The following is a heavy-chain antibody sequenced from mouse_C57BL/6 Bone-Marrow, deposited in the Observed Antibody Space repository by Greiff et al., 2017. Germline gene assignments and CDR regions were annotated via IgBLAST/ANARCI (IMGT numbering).Heavy chain of an antibody. CDR3: AIYYGYDEPSY. Sequence: QVQLQQPGAELVMPGASVKLSCKASGYTFTSYWMHWVKQRPGQGLEWIGEIDPSDSYTNYNQKFKGKSTVTVDKSSSTAYMQLSSLTSEDSAVYYCAIYYGYDEPSYWGQGTLVTVSA. J-gene: IGHJ3*01. V-gene: IGHV1-69*01. CDR2: IDPSDSYT. D-gene: IGHD2-2*01. CDR1: GYTFTSYW.